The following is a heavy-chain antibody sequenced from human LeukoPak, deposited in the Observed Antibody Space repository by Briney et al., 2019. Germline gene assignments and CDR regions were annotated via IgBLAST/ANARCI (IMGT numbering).Heavy chain of an antibody. CDR1: GGSISSYY. V-gene: IGHV4-59*01. D-gene: IGHD6-13*01. J-gene: IGHJ6*02. CDR2: IYYSRST. Sequence: KPSETLSLTCTVSGGSISSYYWSWIRQPPGKGLEWIGYIYYSRSTNYNPSLKSRVTISVDTSKNQFSLKLSSVTAADTAVYYCAREVLDSSSWHYYYYGMDVWGQGTTVTVSS. CDR3: AREVLDSSSWHYYYYGMDV.